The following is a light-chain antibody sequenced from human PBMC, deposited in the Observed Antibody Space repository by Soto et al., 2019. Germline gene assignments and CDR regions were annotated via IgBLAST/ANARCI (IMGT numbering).Light chain of an antibody. Sequence: EIVMTQSPATLSVSPGERATLSCRASQSVSSSLAWYQQKPGQAPRLLIYGASTRATGIPARFSVSGAGTEFTLPISSLQSEEFAVYYCQQYNNWPPWTFGQGTKLEIK. CDR1: QSVSSS. J-gene: IGKJ1*01. CDR3: QQYNNWPPWT. V-gene: IGKV3-15*01. CDR2: GAS.